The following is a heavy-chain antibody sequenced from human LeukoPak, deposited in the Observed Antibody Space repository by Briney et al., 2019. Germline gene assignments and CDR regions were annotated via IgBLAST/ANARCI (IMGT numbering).Heavy chain of an antibody. D-gene: IGHD3-22*01. Sequence: GASLRLSCAASGFTFSSYAMSWVRQAPGEGLEWVSAISGSGGSTYYADSVKGRFTISRDNSKNTLYLQMNSLRAEDTAVYYCAKTGSSGYYYGRYYYYGMDVWGQGTTVTVSS. CDR3: AKTGSSGYYYGRYYYYGMDV. CDR2: ISGSGGST. CDR1: GFTFSSYA. J-gene: IGHJ6*02. V-gene: IGHV3-23*01.